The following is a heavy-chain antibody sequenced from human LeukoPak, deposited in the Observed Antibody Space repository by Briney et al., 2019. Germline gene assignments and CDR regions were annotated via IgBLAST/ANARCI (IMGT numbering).Heavy chain of an antibody. Sequence: ASVKVSCKASGYSFTSYGTSWVRQAPGQGLEWMGRISADNGKTNYAQKLQGRVTMTTDTSTSTAYMELRSLRSDDTAVYYCARTYTAMAAFDYWGQGTLVTVSS. CDR1: GYSFTSYG. V-gene: IGHV1-18*01. D-gene: IGHD5-18*01. CDR3: ARTYTAMAAFDY. CDR2: ISADNGKT. J-gene: IGHJ4*02.